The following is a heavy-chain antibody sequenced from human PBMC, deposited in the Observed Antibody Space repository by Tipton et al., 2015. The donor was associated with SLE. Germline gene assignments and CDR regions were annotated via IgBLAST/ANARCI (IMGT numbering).Heavy chain of an antibody. CDR1: GGSFSGYS. V-gene: IGHV4-34*01. CDR3: ARPRRARDYTTSAAYYLDF. CDR2: INHSGIT. Sequence: TLSLTCAVYGGSFSGYSWTWIRPAPRKGLEWIGDINHSGITNYNPSLKSRVTISLDTSKSQFSLRVNSVTAADTAVYYCARPRRARDYTTSAAYYLDFWGQGTLVTISS. D-gene: IGHD2-2*02. J-gene: IGHJ4*02.